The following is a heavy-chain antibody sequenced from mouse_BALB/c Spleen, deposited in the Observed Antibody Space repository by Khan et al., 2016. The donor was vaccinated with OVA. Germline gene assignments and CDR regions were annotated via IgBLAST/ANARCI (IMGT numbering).Heavy chain of an antibody. J-gene: IGHJ3*01. CDR3: ARSGYGNPFAY. CDR2: INPSNGGA. Sequence: QVQLQQPGAELVKPGASVKISCKASGYTFTSYYMYCVKQRPGQGLEWIGGINPSNGGAHFNEKFKNKATLTVDKSSSTAYMQLSSLTSEDSAVYYCARSGYGNPFAYWGQGTLVTVSA. CDR1: GYTFTSYY. D-gene: IGHD2-1*01. V-gene: IGHV1S81*02.